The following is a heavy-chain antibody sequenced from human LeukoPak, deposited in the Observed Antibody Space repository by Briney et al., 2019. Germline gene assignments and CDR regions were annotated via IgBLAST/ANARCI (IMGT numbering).Heavy chain of an antibody. Sequence: PGGSLRLSCAASGFTFSSYGMHWVRQAPGKGLEWVAFIRYDGSNKYYADSVKGRFTISRDNSKNTLYLQMNSLRAEDTAVYYCARDLDYASGVGAFDIWGQGTMVTVSS. J-gene: IGHJ3*02. CDR1: GFTFSSYG. CDR2: IRYDGSNK. D-gene: IGHD3/OR15-3a*01. V-gene: IGHV3-30*02. CDR3: ARDLDYASGVGAFDI.